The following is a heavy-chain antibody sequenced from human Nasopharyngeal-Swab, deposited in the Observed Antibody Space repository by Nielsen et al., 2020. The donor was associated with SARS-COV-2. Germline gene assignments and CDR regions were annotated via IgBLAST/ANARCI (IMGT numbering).Heavy chain of an antibody. CDR2: IWSDSSNT. CDR3: ARNWPQFDS. J-gene: IGHJ4*02. CDR1: GFTFTDYY. V-gene: IGHV3-33*08. Sequence: GGSLRLSCAASGFTFTDYYMSWIRQAPGKGLEWVALIWSDSSNTFYADSVQGRFTISRDNSKNTLFLEMNSLRAEDTALYYCARNWPQFDSWGQGTLVTVSS.